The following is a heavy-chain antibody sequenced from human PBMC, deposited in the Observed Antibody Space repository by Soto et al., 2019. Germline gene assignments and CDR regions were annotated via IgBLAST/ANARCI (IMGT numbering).Heavy chain of an antibody. CDR2: ISHSGST. V-gene: IGHV4-30-2*01. J-gene: IGHJ4*02. CDR3: ARGGLLPDY. Sequence: QLQLQESGSGLVKPSQTLSLTCAVSGGSISSGGHSWSWIRQPPGKGLEWIGYISHSGSTYYNPSLKSRVTISVDRSKNQFSLKLSSVTAADTVVYYCARGGLLPDYWGQGTLVTVSS. D-gene: IGHD6-19*01. CDR1: GGSISSGGHS.